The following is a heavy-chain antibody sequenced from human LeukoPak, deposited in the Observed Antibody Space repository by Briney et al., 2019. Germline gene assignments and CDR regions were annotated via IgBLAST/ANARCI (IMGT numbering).Heavy chain of an antibody. J-gene: IGHJ6*02. CDR3: ARGGGLDV. Sequence: HPGGSLRLSCAASGFTLGNAWMSWVRQAPGKGLEWVASINHNGNVNYYVDSVKGRFTISRDNAKNSLYLQMSNLRAEDTAVYFCARGGGLDVWGQGATVTVSS. D-gene: IGHD3-16*01. V-gene: IGHV3-7*03. CDR2: INHNGNVN. CDR1: GFTLGNAW.